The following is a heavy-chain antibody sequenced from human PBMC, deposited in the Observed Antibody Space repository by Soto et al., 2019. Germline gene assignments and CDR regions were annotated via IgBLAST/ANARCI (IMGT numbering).Heavy chain of an antibody. D-gene: IGHD4-4*01. CDR1: TFTCSSYA. J-gene: IGHJ6*03. CDR3: ARSGIQYSNPSDYYYMDV. CDR2: MSGNSDST. V-gene: IGHV3-23*01. Sequence: GGSLRPSCASSTFTCSSYAMSWVRQAPEKGLEWVSTMSGNSDSTYYANSVKGRFTISRDNSRNTLYLQLSGLRAEDTAVYFCARSGIQYSNPSDYYYMDVWGKGTTVTVSS.